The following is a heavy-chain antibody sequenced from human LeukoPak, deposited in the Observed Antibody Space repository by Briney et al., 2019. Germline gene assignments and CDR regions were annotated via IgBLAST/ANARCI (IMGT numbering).Heavy chain of an antibody. Sequence: GASVKVSCKASGYTFTSYGISWVRQAPGQGLEWMGWISAYNGNTNYAQKLQGRVTMTTDTSTSTAYMELRSLRSDDTAVYYCARDRDCSSTSCYGWFDPWGQGTLVTVSS. CDR1: GYTFTSYG. CDR3: ARDRDCSSTSCYGWFDP. D-gene: IGHD2-2*01. V-gene: IGHV1-18*01. CDR2: ISAYNGNT. J-gene: IGHJ5*02.